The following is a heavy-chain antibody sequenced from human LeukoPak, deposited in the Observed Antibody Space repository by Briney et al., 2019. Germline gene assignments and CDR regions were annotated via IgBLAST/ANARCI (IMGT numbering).Heavy chain of an antibody. CDR2: IYTDGSR. CDR3: ARAYSNSDALDI. D-gene: IGHD4-11*01. V-gene: IGHV4-61*02. J-gene: IGHJ3*02. Sequence: SETLSLTCTVSGGSIGSRAYYWSWIRQPAGKGLEYIGRIYTDGSRNHNPSLKSRVSISMDTSNNQFSLRVTSVTAADTGVYYCARAYSNSDALDIWGQGTMVTVSS. CDR1: GGSIGSRAYY.